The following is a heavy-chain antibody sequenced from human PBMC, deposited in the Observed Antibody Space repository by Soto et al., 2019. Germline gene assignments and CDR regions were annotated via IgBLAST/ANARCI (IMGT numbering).Heavy chain of an antibody. D-gene: IGHD5-12*01. CDR2: MYHDGNT. Sequence: SETPSRTCGVSGYCSSSGCFWGWIRQPPGKGLEWIANMYHDGNTHYNPSLKSRVTMSVGTSKNQFSLKLNSVTAADTAVYYCARESYSGYHSYDYWGRGILVTVS. J-gene: IGHJ4*02. CDR3: ARESYSGYHSYDY. CDR1: GYCSSSGCF. V-gene: IGHV4-38-2*02.